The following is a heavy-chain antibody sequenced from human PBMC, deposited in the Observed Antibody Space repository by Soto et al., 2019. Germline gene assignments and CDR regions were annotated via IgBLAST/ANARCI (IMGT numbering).Heavy chain of an antibody. D-gene: IGHD3-10*01. CDR1: GGSISSSNW. J-gene: IGHJ4*02. Sequence: SETLSLTCAVSGGSISSSNWWSWVHQPPGKGLEWIGEIYHSGSTNYNPSLKSRVTISVDKSKNQFSLKLSSVTAADTAVYYCARARLSGTATGFDYWGQGTLVTVSS. CDR2: IYHSGST. V-gene: IGHV4-4*02. CDR3: ARARLSGTATGFDY.